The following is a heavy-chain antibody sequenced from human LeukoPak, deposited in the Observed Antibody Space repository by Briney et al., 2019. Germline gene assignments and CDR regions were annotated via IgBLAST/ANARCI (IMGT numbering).Heavy chain of an antibody. D-gene: IGHD4-17*01. CDR3: VRDFSTVTTAYLHH. V-gene: IGHV3-21*04. J-gene: IGHJ1*01. Sequence: PGGAPRLSRAAPGFTFSSYSMNWVRQAPGKGLGWGSSISSSSRHIYYADSVKGRFTIFRDDAKNSLFLQMDSLRVEDTAMYYCVRDFSTVTTAYLHHWGQGTLLTVSS. CDR2: ISSSSRHI. CDR1: GFTFSSYS.